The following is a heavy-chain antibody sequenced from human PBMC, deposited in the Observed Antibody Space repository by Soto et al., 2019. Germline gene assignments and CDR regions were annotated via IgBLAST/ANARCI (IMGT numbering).Heavy chain of an antibody. CDR3: VPRGVQWIYYYGMDV. Sequence: QVQLVESGGGVVQPGRSLRLSCAASGFTFSSYAMHWVRQAPGKGLEWVAVISYDGSNKYYADSVKGRFTISRDNSKNTLYLQMNSLRAEDTAVYYCVPRGVQWIYYYGMDVWGQGTLVTVSS. CDR2: ISYDGSNK. V-gene: IGHV3-30-3*01. CDR1: GFTFSSYA. J-gene: IGHJ6*02. D-gene: IGHD3-10*01.